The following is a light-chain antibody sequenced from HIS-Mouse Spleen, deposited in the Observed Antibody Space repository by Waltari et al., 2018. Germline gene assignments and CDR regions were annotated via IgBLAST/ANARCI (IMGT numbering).Light chain of an antibody. CDR3: MQSIQLSQRT. CDR1: QDIDDD. Sequence: EPTLTQSPAFMSATPGDKVTISCKASQDIDDDMNWYQQKPGEAAIFIIQEATTLVPGIPPRFSGSGSGTDFTLKISRVEAEDVGVYYCMQSIQLSQRTFGQGTKVEIK. J-gene: IGKJ1*01. V-gene: IGKV5-2*01. CDR2: EAT.